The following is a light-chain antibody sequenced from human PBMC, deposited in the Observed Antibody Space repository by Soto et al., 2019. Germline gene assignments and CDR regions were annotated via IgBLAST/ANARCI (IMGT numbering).Light chain of an antibody. Sequence: DIQMTQSPSSLSASVGDRVTITCRASQTISNSLNWYQQRPGKAPNLLIYASSSLQSGAPPRFSGSGSGTDFTLTINSLQPEDFVTYYCQQTDSIPITFGQGTRLEIK. CDR3: QQTDSIPIT. J-gene: IGKJ5*01. CDR1: QTISNS. CDR2: ASS. V-gene: IGKV1-39*01.